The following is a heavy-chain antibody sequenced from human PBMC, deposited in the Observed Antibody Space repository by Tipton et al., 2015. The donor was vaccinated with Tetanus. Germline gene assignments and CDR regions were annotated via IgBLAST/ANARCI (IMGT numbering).Heavy chain of an antibody. Sequence: LRLSCTVSGGSISSSSYYWGWIRQPPGKGLEWIGEINHSGSTNYNPSLKSRVTISVDTSKNQFSLKLSSVTAADTAVYYCARYGSSWFHRRNWFDPWGQGTLVTVSS. CDR1: GGSISSSSYY. CDR3: ARYGSSWFHRRNWFDP. D-gene: IGHD6-13*01. J-gene: IGHJ5*02. V-gene: IGHV4-39*07. CDR2: INHSGST.